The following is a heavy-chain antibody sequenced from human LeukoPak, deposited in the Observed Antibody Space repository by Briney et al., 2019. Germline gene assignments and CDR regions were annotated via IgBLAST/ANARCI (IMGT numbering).Heavy chain of an antibody. CDR3: ARVGTGTSGYFDY. D-gene: IGHD2-8*01. CDR2: IYSGGST. J-gene: IGHJ4*02. V-gene: IGHV3-53*01. Sequence: GASLSLSWAACGFIVSSNYMSWVRQARGRGLELVSIIYSGGSTYYADSVKGRFTISRENSKNTVYLQMNSLRGEDTAMYYCARVGTGTSGYFDYWGQGALVTVSS. CDR1: GFIVSSNY.